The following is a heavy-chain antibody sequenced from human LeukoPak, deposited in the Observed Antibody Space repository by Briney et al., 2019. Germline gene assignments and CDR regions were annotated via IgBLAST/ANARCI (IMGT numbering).Heavy chain of an antibody. Sequence: PGGSLRLSCAASGFTVSSNYMSWVRQAPGKGLEWVSVIYSGGSTYYADSVKGRFTISRDNSKNTLYLQMNSLRAEGTAVYYCAKSAAAAGRIDYFDYWGQGTLVTVSS. CDR3: AKSAAAAGRIDYFDY. V-gene: IGHV3-66*01. CDR2: IYSGGST. D-gene: IGHD6-13*01. CDR1: GFTVSSNY. J-gene: IGHJ4*02.